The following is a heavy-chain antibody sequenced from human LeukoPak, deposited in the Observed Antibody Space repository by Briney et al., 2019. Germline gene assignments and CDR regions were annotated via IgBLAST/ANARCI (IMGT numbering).Heavy chain of an antibody. V-gene: IGHV4-30-4*08. J-gene: IGHJ1*01. Sequence: SETLSLTCTVSGGSISSGDYYWSWIRQPPGKGLEWIGYIYYSGSTYYNPSLQSRVTISVDTSKNQFSLKLSSVTAADTAVYYCARSWGGYCSSTSCYTRYFQHWGQGTLVTVSS. CDR1: GGSISSGDYY. CDR3: ARSWGGYCSSTSCYTRYFQH. CDR2: IYYSGST. D-gene: IGHD2-2*02.